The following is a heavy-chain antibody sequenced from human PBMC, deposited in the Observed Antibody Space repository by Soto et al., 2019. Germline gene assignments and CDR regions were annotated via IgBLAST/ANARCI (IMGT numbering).Heavy chain of an antibody. CDR2: IYHSGST. Sequence: QLQLQESGSGLVKPSQTLSLTCAVSGGSINSGGYSWSWIRQPPGKGLEWIGYIYHSGSTYYNPSLKSRVTISVDRSKNQFSLKLRSVTAADTAVYYCARAGGLGAVAVDYWGQGTLVTVSS. CDR3: ARAGGLGAVAVDY. J-gene: IGHJ4*02. D-gene: IGHD6-19*01. CDR1: GGSINSGGYS. V-gene: IGHV4-30-2*01.